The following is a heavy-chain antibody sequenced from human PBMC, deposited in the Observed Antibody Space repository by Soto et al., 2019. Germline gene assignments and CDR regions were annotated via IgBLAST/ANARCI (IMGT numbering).Heavy chain of an antibody. CDR1: GDTFTFYS. D-gene: IGHD3-10*01. Sequence: QVQLVQSGAEVKRPGSSVKVSCKASGDTFTFYSINWVRQAPGLGLEWMGRINPILSMSNYAQRFQGRVTMTADKSTSTDYMELSSLRSEDTAIYYCASSYGSGYRAFDYWGQGALVTVS. CDR3: ASSYGSGYRAFDY. CDR2: INPILSMS. J-gene: IGHJ4*02. V-gene: IGHV1-69*02.